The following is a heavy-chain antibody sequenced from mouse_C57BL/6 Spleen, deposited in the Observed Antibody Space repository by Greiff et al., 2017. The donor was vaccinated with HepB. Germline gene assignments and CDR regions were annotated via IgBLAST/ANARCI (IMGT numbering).Heavy chain of an antibody. CDR3: ARSYKDYAMDY. CDR1: GFTFSDYG. V-gene: IGHV5-17*01. CDR2: ISSGSSTI. J-gene: IGHJ4*01. D-gene: IGHD1-1*01. Sequence: EVMLVESGGGLVKPGGSLKLSCAASGFTFSDYGIHWVRQAPEKGLEWVAYISSGSSTIYYADTVKGRFTISRDNAKNTLFLQMTSLRSEDTAMYYCARSYKDYAMDYWGQGTSVTVSS.